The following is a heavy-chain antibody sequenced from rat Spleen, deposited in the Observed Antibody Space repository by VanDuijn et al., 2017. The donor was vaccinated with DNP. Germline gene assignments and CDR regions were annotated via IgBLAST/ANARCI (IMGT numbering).Heavy chain of an antibody. CDR2: ISYDGGRN. Sequence: EVQLVESGRGLVQPGRSLKFSCVASGFTFRDYYMAWVRQVPTKGLEWVAYISYDGGRNYNGDSVKGRFTISRDNAKSTLYLEMNSLRSEDMATYYCARHVLPLRVWDYWGQGVMVTVSS. D-gene: IGHD1-4*01. V-gene: IGHV5-22*01. CDR1: GFTFRDYY. J-gene: IGHJ2*01. CDR3: ARHVLPLRVWDY.